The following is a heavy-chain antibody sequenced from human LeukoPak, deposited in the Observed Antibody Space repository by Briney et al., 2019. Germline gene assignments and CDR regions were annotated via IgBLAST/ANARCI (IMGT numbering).Heavy chain of an antibody. V-gene: IGHV1-69*13. D-gene: IGHD4-17*01. CDR3: ALTVLNYYGMDV. CDR1: GGTFSSYA. Sequence: GASVKVSCKASGGTFSSYAISWVRQAPGQGLEWMGGIIPIFGTANYAQKFQGRVTITADESTSTAYMELSSLRSEDTAVYYCALTVLNYYGMDVWGQGTTVTVSS. CDR2: IIPIFGTA. J-gene: IGHJ6*02.